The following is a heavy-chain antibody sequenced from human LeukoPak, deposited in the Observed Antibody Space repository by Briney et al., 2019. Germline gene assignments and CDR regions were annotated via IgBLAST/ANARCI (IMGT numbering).Heavy chain of an antibody. CDR3: AKDTVPVDHVWYFDL. CDR1: GFTFASYT. V-gene: IGHV3-23*01. D-gene: IGHD4-17*01. CDR2: ISTSGSPT. J-gene: IGHJ2*01. Sequence: GGSLRLSCAASGFTFASYTMAWVRQAPGKGLEWVSGISTSGSPTFYADSVKGRFTISRDNSKNTMYLQMNSLRAGDTALYYCAKDTVPVDHVWYFDLWGRGTLVTVSS.